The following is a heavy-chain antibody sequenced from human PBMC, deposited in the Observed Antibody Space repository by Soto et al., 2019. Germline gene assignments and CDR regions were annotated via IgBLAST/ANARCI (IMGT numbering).Heavy chain of an antibody. CDR3: VRVGYCSSTSCYVGRWFDP. Sequence: SETLSLTCTVSGGSISSYYWSWIRQPPGKGLEWIGYIYYSGSTNYNPSLKSRVTISVDTSKNQFSLKLSSVTAADTAVYYCVRVGYCSSTSCYVGRWFDPWGQGTLVTVSS. CDR2: IYYSGST. CDR1: GGSISSYY. D-gene: IGHD2-2*01. V-gene: IGHV4-59*01. J-gene: IGHJ5*02.